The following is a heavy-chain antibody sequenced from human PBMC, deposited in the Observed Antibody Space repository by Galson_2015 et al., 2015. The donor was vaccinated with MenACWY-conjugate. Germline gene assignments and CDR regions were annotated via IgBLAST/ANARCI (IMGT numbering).Heavy chain of an antibody. CDR3: AKGRHYFDSSGYQDAFDI. Sequence: SLRLSCATSGFTFSRDWMSWVRQAQGKGLEWVANIKQDGSEKNYVESVKGRFTISRDSSKKILYLQMNSLRAEDSAVYYCAKGRHYFDSSGYQDAFDIWGQGTIVSVSS. V-gene: IGHV3-7*03. CDR2: IKQDGSEK. D-gene: IGHD3-22*01. CDR1: GFTFSRDW. J-gene: IGHJ3*02.